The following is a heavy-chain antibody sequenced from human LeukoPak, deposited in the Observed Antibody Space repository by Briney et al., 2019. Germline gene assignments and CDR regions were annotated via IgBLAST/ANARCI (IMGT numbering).Heavy chain of an antibody. CDR2: IYHSGST. D-gene: IGHD1-26*01. J-gene: IGHJ3*02. CDR3: ARTPYSGSYAATGAFDI. V-gene: IGHV4-30-2*01. Sequence: SETLSLTCTVSGGSISSGGYYWSWIRQPPGKGLEWIGYIYHSGSTYYNPSLKSRVTISVDRSKNQFSLKLSSVTAADTAVYYCARTPYSGSYAATGAFDIWGQGTMVTVSS. CDR1: GGSISSGGYY.